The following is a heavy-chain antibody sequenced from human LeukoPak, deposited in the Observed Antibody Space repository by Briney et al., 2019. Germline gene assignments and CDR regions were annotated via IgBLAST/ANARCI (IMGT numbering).Heavy chain of an antibody. D-gene: IGHD3-22*01. CDR2: ISSSSTYI. CDR3: ARGARGRTYYYDSSGPSPPKYFDY. Sequence: GGSLRLSCAASGFTFSSYWMNWVRQAPGKGLEWVSFISSSSTYIYYADSVKGRFTISRDNAKNSLYLQMNSLRAEDTAVYYCARGARGRTYYYDSSGPSPPKYFDYWGQGTLVTVSS. CDR1: GFTFSSYW. J-gene: IGHJ4*02. V-gene: IGHV3-21*01.